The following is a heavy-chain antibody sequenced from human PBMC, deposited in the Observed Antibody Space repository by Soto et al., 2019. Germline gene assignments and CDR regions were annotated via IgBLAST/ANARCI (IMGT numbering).Heavy chain of an antibody. CDR2: ISYDGSNR. CDR1: GFTFSNYG. V-gene: IGHV3-30*18. D-gene: IGHD2-15*01. J-gene: IGHJ4*02. CDR3: AKDGAPRYCSRSSCHPAGAY. Sequence: QVQLVESGGGVVQPGRSLRLSCAGSGFTFSNYGLHWVRQAPGKGLEWVAVISYDGSNRYYAVSVKGRFTISRDNSENMLYLQMDSLRAEDTAVYYCAKDGAPRYCSRSSCHPAGAYWVQGTLVTVSS.